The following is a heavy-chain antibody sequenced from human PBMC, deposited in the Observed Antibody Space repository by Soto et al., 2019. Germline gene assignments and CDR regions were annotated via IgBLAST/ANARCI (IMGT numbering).Heavy chain of an antibody. D-gene: IGHD2-15*01. CDR2: ISSSSSYI. J-gene: IGHJ4*02. CDR3: ARDPAPTMVVTDEVDY. Sequence: PGGSLRLSCAASGFTFSSYSMNWVRQAPGKGLEWVSSISSSSSYIYYADSVKGRFTISRDNAKNSLYLQMNSLRAEDTAVYYCARDPAPTMVVTDEVDYWGQGT. V-gene: IGHV3-21*01. CDR1: GFTFSSYS.